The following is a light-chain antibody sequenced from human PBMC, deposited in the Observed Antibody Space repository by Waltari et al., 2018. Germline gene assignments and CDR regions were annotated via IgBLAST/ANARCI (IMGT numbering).Light chain of an antibody. CDR2: DVV. CDR1: SNDIGDYNY. J-gene: IGLJ1*01. Sequence: QSALTQPASVSGSPGQSITISCTGTSNDIGDYNYVSWYQQHPGKGPKLMIYDVVGRPSGVSDRFSGSKSGNTASLTISGLQTEDEADYYCSSYTSTSTVVFGSGTKVTVL. V-gene: IGLV2-14*03. CDR3: SSYTSTSTVV.